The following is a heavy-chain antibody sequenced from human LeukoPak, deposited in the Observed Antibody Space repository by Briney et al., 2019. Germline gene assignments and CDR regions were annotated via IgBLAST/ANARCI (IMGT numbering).Heavy chain of an antibody. V-gene: IGHV1-8*02. J-gene: IGHJ4*02. CDR1: GYTFTSYD. CDR3: ATGRGIVGATTDY. Sequence: GASVKVSCKASGYTFTSYDINWVRQATGQGLEWMGWMNPNSGNTGYAQKFQGRVTMTEDTSTDTAYMELSSLRSEDTAVYYCATGRGIVGATTDYWGQGTLVTVSS. CDR2: MNPNSGNT. D-gene: IGHD1-26*01.